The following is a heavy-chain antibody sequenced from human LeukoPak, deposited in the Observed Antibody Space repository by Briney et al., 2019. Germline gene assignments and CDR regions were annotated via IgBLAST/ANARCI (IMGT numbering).Heavy chain of an antibody. D-gene: IGHD6-6*01. Sequence: PGASVKVSCKASVYTFTSYDINWVRQATGQGLEWMGWIRPNSGDTNYAQKFQGRFTMTRDTSSSTTYMELSRLRSDDTSVYYCAGSVAASGHMPHHYWGQGTLVTVSS. CDR3: AGSVAASGHMPHHY. V-gene: IGHV1-2*02. CDR2: IRPNSGDT. J-gene: IGHJ4*02. CDR1: VYTFTSYD.